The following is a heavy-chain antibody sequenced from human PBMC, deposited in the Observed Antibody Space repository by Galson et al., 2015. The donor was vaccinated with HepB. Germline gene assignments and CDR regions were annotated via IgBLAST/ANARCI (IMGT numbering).Heavy chain of an antibody. CDR1: GFTVNSYW. CDR3: IRDMYGGEDF. Sequence: SLRLCGAAAGFTVNSYWMHWVRQVPGKGPVWVSRINRDGRGTSHADSVRGRFSLFTDNAENTLYLQMTSVSVEDTAVYYCIRDMYGGEDFWGQGTLVPVSS. J-gene: IGHJ4*02. V-gene: IGHV3-74*01. D-gene: IGHD1-26*01. CDR2: INRDGRGT.